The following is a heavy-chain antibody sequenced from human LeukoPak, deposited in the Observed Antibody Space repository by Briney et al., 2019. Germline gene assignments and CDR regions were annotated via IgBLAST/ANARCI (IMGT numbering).Heavy chain of an antibody. Sequence: SETLSLTCTVSGGSISSFYWSWIRQPPGKGLEWIGYMYNSGSTNYNPSLKSRVTISVDTSKNQFSLKLSSVTAADTAVYYCASWGYYDSSGYRDYWGQGTLVTVSS. CDR3: ASWGYYDSSGYRDY. CDR2: MYNSGST. CDR1: GGSISSFY. D-gene: IGHD3-22*01. J-gene: IGHJ4*02. V-gene: IGHV4-59*12.